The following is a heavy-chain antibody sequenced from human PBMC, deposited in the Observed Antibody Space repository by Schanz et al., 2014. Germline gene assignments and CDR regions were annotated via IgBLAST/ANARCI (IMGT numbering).Heavy chain of an antibody. V-gene: IGHV3-23*04. CDR2: FNDGGVNK. Sequence: EVQLVESGGGLVQPGGSLRLSCAASGFTFGDYAMTWVRQAPGKGLEWVSSFNDGGVNKYYADSVKGRFTISSDNSKSTLYLQMSSLRAEDTAVYYCAKSQGSSFDSWGQGTLVTVSS. CDR1: GFTFGDYA. J-gene: IGHJ4*02. CDR3: AKSQGSSFDS. D-gene: IGHD6-13*01.